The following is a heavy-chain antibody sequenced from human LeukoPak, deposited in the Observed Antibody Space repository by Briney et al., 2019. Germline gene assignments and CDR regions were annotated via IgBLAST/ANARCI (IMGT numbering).Heavy chain of an antibody. J-gene: IGHJ4*02. CDR3: AKPDYDSSGYYHLDC. CDR2: ISYDGSNK. CDR1: GFTFSSYG. D-gene: IGHD3-22*01. V-gene: IGHV3-30*18. Sequence: PGGSLRLSCAASGFTFSSYGMHWVRQAPGKGLEWVAVISYDGSNKYYADSVKGRFTISRDNSKNTLYLQMNSLRAEDTAVYYCAKPDYDSSGYYHLDCWGQGTLVTVSS.